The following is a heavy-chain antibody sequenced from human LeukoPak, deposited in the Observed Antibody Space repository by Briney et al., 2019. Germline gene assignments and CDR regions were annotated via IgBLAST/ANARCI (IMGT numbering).Heavy chain of an antibody. CDR1: GFSFSDYG. J-gene: IGHJ4*02. Sequence: GGSLRLSCAASGFSFSDYGIHWVRQAPGKGLEWVAVVSFDGSNKYYADSVKGRFTISRDNSKTTLSLQMNSLRVEDTAVYYCAKDGAYINYQYYFDSWGRGTLVTVSS. CDR2: VSFDGSNK. D-gene: IGHD4-11*01. CDR3: AKDGAYINYQYYFDS. V-gene: IGHV3-30*18.